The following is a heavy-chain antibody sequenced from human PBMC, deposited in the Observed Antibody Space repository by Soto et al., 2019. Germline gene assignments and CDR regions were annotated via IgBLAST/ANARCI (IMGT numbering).Heavy chain of an antibody. Sequence: GGSLRLSCAASGFTFSSYWMSWVRQAPGKGLEWVANIKQDGSEKYYVDSVKGRFTISRDNAKNSLYLQMNSLRAEDTAVYYCARDRVLPRNLEWLPRPYYYYMDVWGKGTTVTVSS. CDR2: IKQDGSEK. CDR3: ARDRVLPRNLEWLPRPYYYYMDV. V-gene: IGHV3-7*01. J-gene: IGHJ6*03. D-gene: IGHD3-3*01. CDR1: GFTFSSYW.